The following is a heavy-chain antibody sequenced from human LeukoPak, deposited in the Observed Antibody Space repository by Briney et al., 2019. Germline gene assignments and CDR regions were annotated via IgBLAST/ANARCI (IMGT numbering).Heavy chain of an antibody. CDR1: GFTFSNAW. J-gene: IGHJ4*02. D-gene: IGHD3-3*01. V-gene: IGHV3-15*01. CDR2: IKSKTDGGTT. CDR3: TTDQYYDFWGNFSFLY. Sequence: GGSLRLSCAASGFTFSNAWMSWVRQAPGKGLEWVGRIKSKTDGGTTDYAAPVKGRFTISRDDSKNTLYLQMNSLKTEDTAVYYCTTDQYYDFWGNFSFLYWGQGTLVTVSS.